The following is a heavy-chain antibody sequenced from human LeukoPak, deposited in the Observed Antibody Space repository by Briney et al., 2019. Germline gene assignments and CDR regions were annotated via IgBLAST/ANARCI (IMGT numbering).Heavy chain of an antibody. Sequence: KPGGSPRLSCAASGFTFSSYSMNWVRQAPGKGLEWVSSISSSGSYIYYADSVKGRFTISRDNAKNSLYLQMNSLRAEDTAVYYCARDHRDAFDYWGQGTLVTVSS. D-gene: IGHD1-14*01. V-gene: IGHV3-21*01. CDR1: GFTFSSYS. CDR3: ARDHRDAFDY. CDR2: ISSSGSYI. J-gene: IGHJ4*02.